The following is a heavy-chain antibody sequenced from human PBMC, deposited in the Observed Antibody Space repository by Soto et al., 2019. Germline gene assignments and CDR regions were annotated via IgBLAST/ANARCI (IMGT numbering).Heavy chain of an antibody. V-gene: IGHV5-10-1*01. J-gene: IGHJ4*02. CDR1: GYGFAGYW. Sequence: PGESLKISCKGSGYGFAGYWITWVRQKPGKGLEWMGRIDPSDSRTYYSPSFRGHVTISATKSITTVFLQWSSLRASDTAMYYCARQIYDSDTGPNFQYYFDSWGQGTPVTVSS. D-gene: IGHD3-22*01. CDR2: IDPSDSRT. CDR3: ARQIYDSDTGPNFQYYFDS.